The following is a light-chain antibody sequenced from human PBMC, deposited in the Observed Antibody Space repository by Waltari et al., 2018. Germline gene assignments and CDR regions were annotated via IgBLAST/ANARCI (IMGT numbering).Light chain of an antibody. Sequence: DVVMTQSPLSLAVTLGQPASISCRSSQSLLHSDGNTYLNWFQQRPGQSPRRLIYKVSNRDSGVPDRFSGSGSGTDFTLKISRVEAEDVGVYYCMQGTHWPPGLTFGGGTKVEIK. CDR1: QSLLHSDGNTY. J-gene: IGKJ4*01. V-gene: IGKV2-30*02. CDR2: KVS. CDR3: MQGTHWPPGLT.